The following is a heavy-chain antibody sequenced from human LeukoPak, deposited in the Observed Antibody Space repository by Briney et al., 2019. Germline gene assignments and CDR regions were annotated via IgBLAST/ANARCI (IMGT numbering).Heavy chain of an antibody. Sequence: PGGSLRLSCAVSGFSVSGYWMTWVRQAPGKGLEWVANIKQDGSEKNYVDSVKGRFTISRDNAKDSLFLQMSSLRVGDTAFYYCARDSRGNFDLWGQGTLVTVSS. CDR2: IKQDGSEK. CDR1: GFSVSGYW. J-gene: IGHJ4*02. CDR3: ARDSRGNFDL. V-gene: IGHV3-7*01.